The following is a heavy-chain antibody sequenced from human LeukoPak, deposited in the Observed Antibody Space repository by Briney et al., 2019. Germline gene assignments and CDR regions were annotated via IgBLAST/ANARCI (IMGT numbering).Heavy chain of an antibody. J-gene: IGHJ4*02. D-gene: IGHD1-26*01. CDR2: IYYSGRT. CDR1: GGSISTYY. Sequence: SETLSLTCTVSGGSISTYYWNWIRQPPGKGLEWIGYIYYSGRTNYNPSLKSRVSISIDTSKNQFSLKLSSVTAADTAAYYCARDRAYFDYWGQGTLVTVSS. CDR3: ARDRAYFDY. V-gene: IGHV4-59*12.